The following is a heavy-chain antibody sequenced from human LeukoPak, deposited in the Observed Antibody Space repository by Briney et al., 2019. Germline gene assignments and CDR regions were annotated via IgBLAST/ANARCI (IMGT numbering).Heavy chain of an antibody. V-gene: IGHV3-23*01. CDR1: GFTFSSNA. J-gene: IGHJ6*02. CDR2: ISGSGGST. CDR3: ALGGIAAAAYYYYGMDV. Sequence: PGGSLRLSCAASGFTFSSNAMSWVRQAPGKGLEWVSYISGSGGSTYYADSVKGRFTISRDNSKNTLYLQMSSLRAEDTAVYYCALGGIAAAAYYYYGMDVWGQGTTVTVSS. D-gene: IGHD6-13*01.